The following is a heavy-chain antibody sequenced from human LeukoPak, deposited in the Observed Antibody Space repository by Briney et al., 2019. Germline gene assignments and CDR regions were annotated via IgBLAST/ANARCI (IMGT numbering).Heavy chain of an antibody. Sequence: GRSLRLSCAASGFTFSSIAMSWVRQAPDKGLEWVSTISGSGGGTYYADSVKGRFTISRDDSKNTLYLQMNSLRADDTAVYYCAKDLGRYRNNFFDYWGQGNLVTVSS. CDR1: GFTFSSIA. CDR3: AKDLGRYRNNFFDY. D-gene: IGHD1-26*01. CDR2: ISGSGGGT. V-gene: IGHV3-23*01. J-gene: IGHJ4*02.